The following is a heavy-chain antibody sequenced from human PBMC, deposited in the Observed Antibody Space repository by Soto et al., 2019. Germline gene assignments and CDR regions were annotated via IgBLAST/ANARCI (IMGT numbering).Heavy chain of an antibody. D-gene: IGHD3-22*01. CDR1: GYTFSSYG. V-gene: IGHV1-18*01. CDR2: IRPYNAHT. CDR3: AREITYYDSSDYYYAYDY. J-gene: IGHJ4*02. Sequence: QVQLVQSGAEVKKPGASVKVSCKASGYTFSSYGISWVRQAPGQGLEWMGWIRPYNAHTNYAQNFQGRVTMITDTSTRTAYMELRSLGSDDTAVYYCAREITYYDSSDYYYAYDYWGQGTLVTVSS.